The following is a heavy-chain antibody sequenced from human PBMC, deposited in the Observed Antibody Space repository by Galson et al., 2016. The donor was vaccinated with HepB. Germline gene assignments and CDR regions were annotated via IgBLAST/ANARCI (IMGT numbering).Heavy chain of an antibody. CDR2: ISYDGSTK. CDR1: GFTFSSYA. J-gene: IGHJ4*02. D-gene: IGHD5-18*01. CDR3: ARDEGEYSLFDS. V-gene: IGHV3-30*04. Sequence: SLRLSCAASGFTFSSYAMHWVRQAPGKGLEWVAVISYDGSTKYYADSVKGRFTISRDNSKNTLYLQMNNLRVEDTAVYYCARDEGEYSLFDSWGQGTQVTVSS.